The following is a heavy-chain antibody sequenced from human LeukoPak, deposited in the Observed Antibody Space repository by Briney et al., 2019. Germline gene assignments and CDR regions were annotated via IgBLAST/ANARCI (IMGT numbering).Heavy chain of an antibody. D-gene: IGHD3-9*01. J-gene: IGHJ6*04. CDR2: IIPIFGTA. V-gene: IGHV1-69*06. CDR1: GGTFSSYV. CDR3: ARDSSQTHYDILTGYPTLYYYYGMDV. Sequence: VASVKVSCKASGGTFSSYVISWVREAPGQGLEWMGGIIPIFGTANYAQKFQGRVTITADKSTSTAYMELSSLRSEDTAVYYCARDSSQTHYDILTGYPTLYYYYGMDVWGKGTTVTVSS.